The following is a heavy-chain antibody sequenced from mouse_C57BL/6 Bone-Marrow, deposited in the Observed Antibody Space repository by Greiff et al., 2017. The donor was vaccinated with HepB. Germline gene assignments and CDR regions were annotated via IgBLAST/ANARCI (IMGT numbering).Heavy chain of an antibody. Sequence: EVHLVESGPVLVKPGASVKMSCKASGYTFTDYYMNWVKQSHGKSLEWIGVINPYNGGTSYNQKFKGKATLTVDKSSSTAYMELNSLTSEDSAVYYCARGGYPFAYWGQGTLVTVSA. CDR3: ARGGYPFAY. J-gene: IGHJ3*01. CDR1: GYTFTDYY. CDR2: INPYNGGT. V-gene: IGHV1-19*01. D-gene: IGHD2-2*01.